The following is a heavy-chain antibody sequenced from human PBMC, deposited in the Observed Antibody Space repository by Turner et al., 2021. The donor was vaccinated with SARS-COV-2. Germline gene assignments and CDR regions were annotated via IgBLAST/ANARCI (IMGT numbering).Heavy chain of an antibody. D-gene: IGHD6-19*01. Sequence: QVQLVQSGAEVKKPGASVKVSCKASGYTFAGYYIHWVRQAPGQGLKWMGWMNPNSGGTNYAQRFQGRVTMTGDTSISTAYMDLSTLRSDDTAVYYCARSVSWLQSLTVDYWGQGTLVTVSS. V-gene: IGHV1-2*02. CDR1: GYTFAGYY. J-gene: IGHJ4*02. CDR3: ARSVSWLQSLTVDY. CDR2: MNPNSGGT.